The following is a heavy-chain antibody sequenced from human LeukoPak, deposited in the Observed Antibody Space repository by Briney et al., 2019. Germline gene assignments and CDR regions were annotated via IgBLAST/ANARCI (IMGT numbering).Heavy chain of an antibody. J-gene: IGHJ4*02. CDR3: VRGTGY. CDR1: GFTFSTYV. V-gene: IGHV3-64D*06. Sequence: GGSLRLSCSVSGFTFSTYVMHWVRQAPGKGLEYVSAISSNGDNTYYADSVKGRFTISRDNSKNTLYLQMSSLRADDTAVYYGVRGTGYWGQGTLVTVS. CDR2: ISSNGDNT. D-gene: IGHD3-10*01.